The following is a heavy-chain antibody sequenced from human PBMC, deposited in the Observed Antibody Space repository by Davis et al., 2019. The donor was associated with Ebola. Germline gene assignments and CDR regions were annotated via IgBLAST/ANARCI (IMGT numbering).Heavy chain of an antibody. CDR1: GGTFSSYA. J-gene: IGHJ5*02. CDR2: IIPILGIA. CDR3: ASLWFRELMTGWFDP. V-gene: IGHV1-69*10. D-gene: IGHD3-10*01. Sequence: SVKVSCKASGGTFSSYAISWVRQAPGQGLEWMGRIIPILGIANYAQKFQGRVTITADKSTSTAYMELSSLRSEDTAVYYCASLWFRELMTGWFDPWGQGTLVTVSS.